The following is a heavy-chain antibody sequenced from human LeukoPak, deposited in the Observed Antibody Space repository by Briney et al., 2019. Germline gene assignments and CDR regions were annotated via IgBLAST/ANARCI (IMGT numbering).Heavy chain of an antibody. V-gene: IGHV3-30*04. J-gene: IGHJ4*02. D-gene: IGHD2-2*01. CDR1: GFTFSSYA. CDR2: ISYDGSNK. Sequence: GGSLRLSCAASGFTFSSYAMHWVRQAPGKGLDWVAVISYDGSNKYYADSVKGRFTISRDNSKNTLYLQMNSLRAEDTAVYYCARGEGYCSSTSCSPFDYWGQGTLVTVSS. CDR3: ARGEGYCSSTSCSPFDY.